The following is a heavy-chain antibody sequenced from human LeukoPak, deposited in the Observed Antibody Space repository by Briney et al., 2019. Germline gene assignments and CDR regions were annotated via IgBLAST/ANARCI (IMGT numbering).Heavy chain of an antibody. CDR1: GFTFSSYA. V-gene: IGHV3-23*01. Sequence: GGSLRLSCAASGFTFSSYAMSWVRQAPGKGLEWVSAVSGSGGSTYYADSVKGRFTISRDNSKNTLYLQMNSLRAEDMAVYYCAKDLLYYYGSGSSFDYWGQGTLVTVSS. J-gene: IGHJ4*02. CDR2: VSGSGGST. CDR3: AKDLLYYYGSGSSFDY. D-gene: IGHD3-10*01.